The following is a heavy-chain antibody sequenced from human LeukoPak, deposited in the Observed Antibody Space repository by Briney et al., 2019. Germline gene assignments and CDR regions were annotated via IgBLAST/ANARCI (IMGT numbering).Heavy chain of an antibody. V-gene: IGHV5-51*01. D-gene: IGHD3-10*01. CDR3: ARVYGSGSYRTYYYYMDV. J-gene: IGHJ6*03. CDR1: GYSFTSYW. CDR2: IYPGDSDT. Sequence: GESLKISCKGSGYSFTSYWIGWVRQMPGKGLEWMGIIYPGDSDTRYSPSFQGQATISADKSISTAYLQWSSLKASDTAMYYCARVYGSGSYRTYYYYMDVWGKGTTVTISS.